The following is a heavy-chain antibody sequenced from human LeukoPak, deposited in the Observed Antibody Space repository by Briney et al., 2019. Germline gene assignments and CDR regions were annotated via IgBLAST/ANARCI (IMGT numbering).Heavy chain of an antibody. Sequence: SETLSLTCTVSGGSISTYCWSWIRQPAEKGLEWIGRIYPSGSTYYNPSLKSRVTISIDKSKNQFSLRLTSVTAADTAVYYCARDRSGYSEYYFDYRGQGSLVTVSS. CDR1: GGSISTYC. CDR3: ARDRSGYSEYYFDY. V-gene: IGHV4-4*07. J-gene: IGHJ4*02. CDR2: IYPSGST. D-gene: IGHD5-12*01.